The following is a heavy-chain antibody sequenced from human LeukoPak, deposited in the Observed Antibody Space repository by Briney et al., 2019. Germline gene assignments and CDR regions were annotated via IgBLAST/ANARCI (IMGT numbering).Heavy chain of an antibody. V-gene: IGHV3-9*03. CDR3: AKDIRAVAGYYFDY. CDR2: ISWNSGSI. J-gene: IGHJ4*02. CDR1: GFTFDDYA. Sequence: GGSLRLSCAASGFTFDDYAMHWVRQAPGKGLEWVSGISWNSGSIGYADSVKGQFTISRDNAKNSLYLQMNSLRAEDMALYYCAKDIRAVAGYYFDYWGQGTLVTVSS. D-gene: IGHD6-19*01.